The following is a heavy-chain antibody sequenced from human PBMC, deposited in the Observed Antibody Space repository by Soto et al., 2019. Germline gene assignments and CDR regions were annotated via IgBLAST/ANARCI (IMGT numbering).Heavy chain of an antibody. V-gene: IGHV3-21*01. D-gene: IGHD6-19*01. J-gene: IGHJ4*02. CDR3: ARSCIAVAGCADY. Sequence: EVQLVESGGGLVKPGGSLRLSCAASGFTFSSYSMNWVRQAPGKGLEWVSSISSSSGYIYYADSVKGRFTISRDNAKNSLYLQMNSLRAEDTAVYYCARSCIAVAGCADYWGQGTLVTVSS. CDR1: GFTFSSYS. CDR2: ISSSSGYI.